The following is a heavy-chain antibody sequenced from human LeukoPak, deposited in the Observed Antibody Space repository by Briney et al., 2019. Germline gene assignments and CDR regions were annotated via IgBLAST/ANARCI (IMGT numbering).Heavy chain of an antibody. Sequence: EGSLRLSCAASGFTFSSYAMHWVRQAPGKGLEWVAVISYDGSNKYYADSVKGRFTISRDNSKNTLYQQMNSLRAEDTAVYYCARAMVRGVTRGDAFDIWGQGTMVTVSS. J-gene: IGHJ3*02. CDR1: GFTFSSYA. CDR2: ISYDGSNK. V-gene: IGHV3-30-3*01. CDR3: ARAMVRGVTRGDAFDI. D-gene: IGHD3-10*01.